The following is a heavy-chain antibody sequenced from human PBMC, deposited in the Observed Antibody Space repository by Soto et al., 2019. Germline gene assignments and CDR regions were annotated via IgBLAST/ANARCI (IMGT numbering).Heavy chain of an antibody. V-gene: IGHV3-21*01. D-gene: IGHD2-15*01. Sequence: EVQLVESGGGLVKPGGSLRLSCAASGFNFNSYTINWLRQAPGKRLEWLSSNSSSGYIFSTDSVRGRFTISRDNAKNSVYLQINSLKDEDTAVYFCAKDCSGGSCYPGMDVWGQGTTITVAS. CDR3: AKDCSGGSCYPGMDV. CDR2: NSSSGYI. CDR1: GFNFNSYT. J-gene: IGHJ6*02.